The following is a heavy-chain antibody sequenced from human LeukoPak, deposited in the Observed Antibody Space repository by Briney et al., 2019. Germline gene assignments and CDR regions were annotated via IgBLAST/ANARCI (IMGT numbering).Heavy chain of an antibody. Sequence: PGGSLRLSCAASGFTFSIYGMHWVRQAPGKGLEWVAVISSDGSNKYCADSVKGRFTISRDNSKNTLYLQMESLRAEDTAVYYCAKGHIVGAITEFDYWGQGTLVTVSS. V-gene: IGHV3-30*18. J-gene: IGHJ4*02. CDR2: ISSDGSNK. D-gene: IGHD1-26*01. CDR3: AKGHIVGAITEFDY. CDR1: GFTFSIYG.